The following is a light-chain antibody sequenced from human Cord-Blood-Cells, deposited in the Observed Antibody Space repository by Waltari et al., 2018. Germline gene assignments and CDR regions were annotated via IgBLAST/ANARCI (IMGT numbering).Light chain of an antibody. CDR3: QAWDSSTYV. CDR2: QDS. CDR1: NLGDKY. Sequence: SYELTQPPSVSVSPGQTASITCSGDNLGDKYACWYQQKPGQYPVLVIYQDSKRPSGIPERFSCSNFGNTATLTISGTQAMDEADYYCQAWDSSTYVFGTGTKVTVL. J-gene: IGLJ1*01. V-gene: IGLV3-1*01.